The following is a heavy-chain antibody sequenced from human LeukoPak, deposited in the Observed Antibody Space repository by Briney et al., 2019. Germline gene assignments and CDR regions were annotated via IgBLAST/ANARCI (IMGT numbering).Heavy chain of an antibody. J-gene: IGHJ4*02. Sequence: GGSLRLSCAPSGFTFSSHSMNWVRQAPGKGLEWVGRIKSKADGETIDYAAPGKGRFTYSREDSKNMLYLQMNSLKSEDTAVYYCSTLTSRGLSDSWGQGTLVTVSS. V-gene: IGHV3-15*07. CDR1: GFTFSSHS. CDR2: IKSKADGETI. CDR3: STLTSRGLSDS. D-gene: IGHD1-20*01.